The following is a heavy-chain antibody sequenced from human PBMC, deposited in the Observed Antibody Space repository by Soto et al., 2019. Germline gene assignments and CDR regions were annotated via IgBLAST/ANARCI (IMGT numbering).Heavy chain of an antibody. Sequence: GGSLRLSCAASGFTFSDHYMDWVRQAPGKGLEWVGRTRNKANSYTTEYAASVKGRFTISRDDSKNSLYLQMNSLKTEDTAVYYCASYYYDSSGYYLHAFDIWGQGTMVTVSS. CDR1: GFTFSDHY. CDR2: TRNKANSYTT. V-gene: IGHV3-72*01. CDR3: ASYYYDSSGYYLHAFDI. D-gene: IGHD3-22*01. J-gene: IGHJ3*02.